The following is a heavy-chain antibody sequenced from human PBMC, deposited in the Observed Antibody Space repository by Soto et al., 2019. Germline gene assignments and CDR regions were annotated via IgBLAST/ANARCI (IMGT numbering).Heavy chain of an antibody. CDR1: GGPISSGGYS. V-gene: IGHV4-61*08. CDR3: ARHAPSLYYYDSSGFGGMDV. Sequence: SETLSLTCAVSGGPISSGGYSWSWIRQPPGKGLEWIGYIYYSGSTNYNPSLRSRVTISVDTSKNQFSLKLTSVTAADTAVYYCARHAPSLYYYDSSGFGGMDVWGQGTTVTGSS. J-gene: IGHJ6*02. CDR2: IYYSGST. D-gene: IGHD3-22*01.